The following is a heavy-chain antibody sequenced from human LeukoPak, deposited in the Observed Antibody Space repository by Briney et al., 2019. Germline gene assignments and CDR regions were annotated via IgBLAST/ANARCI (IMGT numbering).Heavy chain of an antibody. J-gene: IGHJ6*02. V-gene: IGHV3-21*01. D-gene: IGHD1-26*01. CDR1: GFTFSSYS. CDR3: AMWPVARESYMGYYGMDV. Sequence: GGSLRLSCAASGFTFSSYSMNWVRQAPGKGLEWVSSISSSSRYIYYADSVKGRFTISRDNAKNSLYLQMNSLRAEDTAVYYCAMWPVARESYMGYYGMDVWGQGTTVTVSS. CDR2: ISSSSRYI.